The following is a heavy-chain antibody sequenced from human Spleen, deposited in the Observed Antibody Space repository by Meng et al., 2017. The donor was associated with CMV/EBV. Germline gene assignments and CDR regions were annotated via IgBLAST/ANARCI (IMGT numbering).Heavy chain of an antibody. J-gene: IGHJ4*02. CDR2: ISTNNGET. V-gene: IGHV1-18*01. CDR3: VRDWYFYDSSGHLLNFDY. Sequence: YTFTIYGISWVRQAPGQGLEWMGWISTNNGETHYAQSLQGRVTMTIDTSTTTAYMELRSLGSDDTAVYYCVRDWYFYDSSGHLLNFDYWGQGTPVTVSS. D-gene: IGHD3-22*01. CDR1: YTFTIYG.